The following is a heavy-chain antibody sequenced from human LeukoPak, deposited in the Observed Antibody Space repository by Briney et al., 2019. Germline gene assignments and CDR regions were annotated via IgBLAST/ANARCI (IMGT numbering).Heavy chain of an antibody. CDR2: IYYSGST. CDR1: GGSISSYY. J-gene: IGHJ5*02. Sequence: PSETLSLTCTVSGGSISSYYWSWIRQPPGKGLEWIGYIYYSGSTNYNPSLKSRVTISVDTSKNQFSLKLSSVTAADTAVYYCARQIIPGRFDPWGQGTLVTVSS. D-gene: IGHD1-1*01. V-gene: IGHV4-59*01. CDR3: ARQIIPGRFDP.